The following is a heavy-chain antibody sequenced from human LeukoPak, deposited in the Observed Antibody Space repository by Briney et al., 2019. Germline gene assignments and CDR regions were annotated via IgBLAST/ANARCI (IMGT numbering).Heavy chain of an antibody. D-gene: IGHD1-26*01. J-gene: IGHJ6*03. Sequence: GGSLRLSCAASGFTFSSYAMSWVRQAPGKGLEWVSAISGSGGSTYYADSVKGRFTISRDNSKNTLYLQMNSLRAEDADVYFCARVGAPVNYYMDVWGKGGTVTISS. CDR3: ARVGAPVNYYMDV. CDR1: GFTFSSYA. V-gene: IGHV3-23*01. CDR2: ISGSGGST.